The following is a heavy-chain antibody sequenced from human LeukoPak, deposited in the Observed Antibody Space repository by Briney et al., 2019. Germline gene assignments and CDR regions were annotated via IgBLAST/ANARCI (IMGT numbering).Heavy chain of an antibody. CDR2: IYYSGST. CDR3: ARILTGSFYFDY. Sequence: SETLSLTCTVSGGSISSGDYYWSWIPQPPGKGLEWIGYIYYSGSTYYNPSLKSRVTISVDTSKNQFSLKLSSVTAADTAVYYCARILTGSFYFDYWGQGTLVTVSS. CDR1: GGSISSGDYY. J-gene: IGHJ4*02. D-gene: IGHD3-9*01. V-gene: IGHV4-30-4*01.